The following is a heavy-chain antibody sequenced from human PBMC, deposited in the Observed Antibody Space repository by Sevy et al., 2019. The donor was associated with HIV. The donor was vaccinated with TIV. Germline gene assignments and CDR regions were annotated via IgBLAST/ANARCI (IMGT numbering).Heavy chain of an antibody. D-gene: IGHD6-19*01. Sequence: SETLSLTCTVSGGSISSYYWSWNRQPPGKGLEWIGYIYYTGSTNYNPALKSRVTISVDTSKNQFSLKLSSVTAADTAVYYCARELISGRYYGMDVWGQGTTVTVSS. CDR2: IYYTGST. CDR1: GGSISSYY. CDR3: ARELISGRYYGMDV. V-gene: IGHV4-59*01. J-gene: IGHJ6*02.